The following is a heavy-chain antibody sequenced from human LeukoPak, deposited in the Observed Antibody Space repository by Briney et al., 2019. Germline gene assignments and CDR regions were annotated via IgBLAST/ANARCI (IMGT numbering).Heavy chain of an antibody. CDR1: GYSISSGYY. CDR2: IYYSGSA. D-gene: IGHD2-2*02. V-gene: IGHV4-38-2*01. CDR3: VRQRRYCSSSSCHTFDY. Sequence: PSETLSLTCAVSGYSISSGYYWGWIRQPPGKGLEWIGAIYYSGSAYYNPSLKSRVTMSVDTSKNQFSLKLTSVTAADTAVYYCVRQRRYCSSSSCHTFDYWGQGALVTVSS. J-gene: IGHJ4*02.